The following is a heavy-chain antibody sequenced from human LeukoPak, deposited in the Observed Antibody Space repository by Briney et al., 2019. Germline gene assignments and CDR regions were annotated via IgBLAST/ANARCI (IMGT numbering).Heavy chain of an antibody. CDR3: SRVRWVVPAARGAFDI. D-gene: IGHD2-2*01. Sequence: SATLSLTCAACGCSISGYYWCWIRQPPGKGLEWIGEINHSGSTNYNPSLKSRVTISVDTSKNQFSLKLSSVTAADTAVYYCSRVRWVVPAARGAFDIWGQGTMVTVSS. CDR2: INHSGST. J-gene: IGHJ3*02. CDR1: GCSISGYY. V-gene: IGHV4-34*01.